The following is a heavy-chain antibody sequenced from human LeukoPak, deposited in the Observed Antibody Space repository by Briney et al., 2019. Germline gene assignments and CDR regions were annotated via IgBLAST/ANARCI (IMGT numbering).Heavy chain of an antibody. V-gene: IGHV3-53*01. CDR2: IYSGGST. CDR3: ARHDSGYGPFDY. CDR1: GFTASSNY. Sequence: GGSLRLSCVVSGFTASSNYMSWVRQAPGKGVEWVSVIYSGGSTYYADSVKGRFTISKDNYENTVYLQMNSLRAEDTAVYYCARHDSGYGPFDYWGQGTLVTVSS. D-gene: IGHD3-22*01. J-gene: IGHJ4*02.